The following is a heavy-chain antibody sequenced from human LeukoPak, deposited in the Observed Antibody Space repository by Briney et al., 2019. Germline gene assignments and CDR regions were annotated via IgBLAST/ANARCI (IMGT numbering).Heavy chain of an antibody. CDR3: ARAIAAAGSDAFDI. D-gene: IGHD6-13*01. J-gene: IGHJ3*02. V-gene: IGHV4-4*02. CDR2: IYHSGNT. CDR1: GGSISRTNW. Sequence: SETLSLTCAVSGGSISRTNWWSWVRQPPGKGLEWIGEIYHSGNTNYNPSLKSRVTISVDKSKDQFSLKLSSVTAAGTAVYYCARAIAAAGSDAFDIWGQGTMVTVSS.